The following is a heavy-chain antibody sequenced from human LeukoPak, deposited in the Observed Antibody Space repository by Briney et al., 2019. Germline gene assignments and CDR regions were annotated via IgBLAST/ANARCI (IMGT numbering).Heavy chain of an antibody. CDR1: GFIFRHYT. V-gene: IGHV3-21*05. J-gene: IGHJ5*02. CDR2: IRSNGDDI. Sequence: GGSLRLSCAASGFIFRHYTMTWVRQAPGKGLEWVSHIRSNGDDIRYADFVEGRFTISRDDAKNSLYLQMNSLRAEDTAVYYCARDRLTYYDFWSGYYNWFDPWGQGTLVTVSS. D-gene: IGHD3-3*01. CDR3: ARDRLTYYDFWSGYYNWFDP.